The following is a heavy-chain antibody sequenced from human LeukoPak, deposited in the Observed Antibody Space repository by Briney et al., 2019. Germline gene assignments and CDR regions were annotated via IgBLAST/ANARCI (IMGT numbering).Heavy chain of an antibody. J-gene: IGHJ3*02. CDR3: VRGGSEDRLGVAFDI. Sequence: SDTLSLTCTVSGASISTYYWSWVRQPAGKGLEWIGRIYTRGSTNYNPSLKSRVTMSVDTSKNQFSLRLNSLTAADTAVYYCVRGGSEDRLGVAFDIWGPGTMVTVSS. CDR2: IYTRGST. V-gene: IGHV4-4*07. CDR1: GASISTYY. D-gene: IGHD3-16*01.